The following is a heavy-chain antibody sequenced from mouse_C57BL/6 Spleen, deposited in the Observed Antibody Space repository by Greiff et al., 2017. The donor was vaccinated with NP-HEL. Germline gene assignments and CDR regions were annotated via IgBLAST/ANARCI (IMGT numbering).Heavy chain of an antibody. Sequence: EVQLQESGPGLVKPSQSLSLTCSVTGYSITSGYYWNWIRQFPGNKLEWMGYISYDGSNNYNPSLKNRISITRDTSKNQFFLKLNSVTTEDTATYYCARDTAYGSSYFDYWGQGTTLTVSS. CDR3: ARDTAYGSSYFDY. CDR1: GYSITSGYY. D-gene: IGHD1-1*01. V-gene: IGHV3-6*01. CDR2: ISYDGSN. J-gene: IGHJ2*01.